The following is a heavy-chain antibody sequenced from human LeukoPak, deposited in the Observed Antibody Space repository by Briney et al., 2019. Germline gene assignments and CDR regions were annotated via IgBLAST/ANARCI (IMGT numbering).Heavy chain of an antibody. Sequence: GASVKVSCKASGYTFTSYGISWVRQAPGQGLEWMGWISAYNGNTNYAQKLQGRVTMTTDTSTSTAYMELRSLRSDDTAVYYCASGLRGYCTNGVCYSSVFDYWGQGTLVTVSS. D-gene: IGHD2-8*01. CDR3: ASGLRGYCTNGVCYSSVFDY. CDR2: ISAYNGNT. V-gene: IGHV1-18*01. J-gene: IGHJ4*02. CDR1: GYTFTSYG.